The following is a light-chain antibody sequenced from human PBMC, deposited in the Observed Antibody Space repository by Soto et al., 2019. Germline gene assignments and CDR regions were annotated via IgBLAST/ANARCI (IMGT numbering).Light chain of an antibody. CDR1: GSSIGTNT. Sequence: VLTQPPSASGTPGQRVTISCSGSGSSIGTNTVNWYRQLPGTAPKLLIYGDNQRPSGVPDRFSGSKSGTSASLAISGLQSEDEADYYCAAWDGSLNNVLFGGGTKLTVL. CDR2: GDN. J-gene: IGLJ2*01. CDR3: AAWDGSLNNVL. V-gene: IGLV1-44*01.